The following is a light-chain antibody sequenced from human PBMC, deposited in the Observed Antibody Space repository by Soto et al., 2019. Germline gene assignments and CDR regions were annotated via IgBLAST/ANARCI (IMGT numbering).Light chain of an antibody. CDR3: QTSDSSLSGSV. CDR1: SSNIGATND. CDR2: GNN. J-gene: IGLJ1*01. V-gene: IGLV1-40*01. Sequence: QPVLTQPPSVSGAPGQRVTISCTGSSSNIGATNDIHWYQQLPGIAPKLLIYGNNNRPSGVPDRFSGSRSGTSASLAITGLQAEDEADYYCQTSDSSLSGSVFGTGTKLTVL.